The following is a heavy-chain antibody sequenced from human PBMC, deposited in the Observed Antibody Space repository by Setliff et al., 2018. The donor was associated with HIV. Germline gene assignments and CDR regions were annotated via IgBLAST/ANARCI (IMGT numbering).Heavy chain of an antibody. Sequence: TSETLSLTCTVSGPSINIHYWSWIRQSPGKAFEWIGYIYSTGSTNYNPSLQSRVTISMVASRNQFSLKVTSVTAADTAVYYCARASSDIPGVDSNYFDDWGQGTLVTVSS. CDR2: IYSTGST. CDR1: GPSINIHY. CDR3: ARASSDIPGVDSNYFDD. J-gene: IGHJ4*02. V-gene: IGHV4-59*11. D-gene: IGHD2-2*01.